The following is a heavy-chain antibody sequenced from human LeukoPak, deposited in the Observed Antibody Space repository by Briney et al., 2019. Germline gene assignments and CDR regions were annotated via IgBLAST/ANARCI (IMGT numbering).Heavy chain of an antibody. CDR3: ARGNIVVEIAATEYYFDY. CDR2: INPNSGGT. J-gene: IGHJ4*02. V-gene: IGHV1-2*02. Sequence: ASVKASCKAFGYIFTDYYIHWVRQAPGQGLEWMGWINPNSGGTNYAQKFVGGVTMTRDTSISTAYMELSRLRSDDTAVYYCARGNIVVEIAATEYYFDYWGQGTLVTVSS. D-gene: IGHD2-15*01. CDR1: GYIFTDYY.